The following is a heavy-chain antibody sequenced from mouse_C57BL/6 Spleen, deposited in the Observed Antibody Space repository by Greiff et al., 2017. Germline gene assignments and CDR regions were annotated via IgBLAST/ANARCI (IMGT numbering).Heavy chain of an antibody. J-gene: IGHJ1*03. CDR3: ARPLYYYGSSHWYFDV. CDR2: IRNKANGYTT. D-gene: IGHD1-1*01. CDR1: GFTFTDYY. V-gene: IGHV7-3*01. Sequence: EVKVVESGGGLVQPGGSLSLSCAASGFTFTDYYMSWVRQPPGKALEWLGFIRNKANGYTTEYSASVKGRFTISRDNSQSILYLQMNALRAEDSATYYCARPLYYYGSSHWYFDVWGTGTTVTVSS.